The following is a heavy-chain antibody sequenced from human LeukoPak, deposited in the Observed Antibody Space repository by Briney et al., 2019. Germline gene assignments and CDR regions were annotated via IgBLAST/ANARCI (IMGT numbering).Heavy chain of an antibody. V-gene: IGHV4-34*01. CDR2: INHSGST. J-gene: IGHJ5*02. D-gene: IGHD6-13*01. Sequence: PSETLSLTCAVYGGSFSGYYWSWIRQPPGKGLEWIGEINHSGSTNYNPSLKSRVTISVDTSKNQFSLKLSSVTAADTAVYYCARSIAAAGTRLPFDPWGQGTLVTVSS. CDR1: GGSFSGYY. CDR3: ARSIAAAGTRLPFDP.